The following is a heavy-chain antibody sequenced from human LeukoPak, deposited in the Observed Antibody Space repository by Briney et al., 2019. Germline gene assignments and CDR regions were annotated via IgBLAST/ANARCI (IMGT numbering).Heavy chain of an antibody. CDR1: GFTFSGYG. V-gene: IGHV3-33*06. D-gene: IGHD2-2*01. CDR3: AKGGYCSSTSCYVGWFDP. J-gene: IGHJ5*02. CDR2: IWYDGSNK. Sequence: GGSLRLSCAASGFTFSGYGMHWVRQAPGKGLEWVAVIWYDGSNKYYADSVKGRFTISRDNSKNTLFLQMNSLRAEDTAVYYCAKGGYCSSTSCYVGWFDPWGQGTLVTVSS.